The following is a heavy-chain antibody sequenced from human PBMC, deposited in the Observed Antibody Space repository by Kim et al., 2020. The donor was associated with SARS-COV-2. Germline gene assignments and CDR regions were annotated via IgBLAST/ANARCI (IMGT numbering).Heavy chain of an antibody. J-gene: IGHJ4*02. CDR3: GGNY. Sequence: INSDGRSTEYADSVKGRFTISRDNAKNTLYLQMNSLRAEDTAVYYCGGNYWGQGTLVTVSS. V-gene: IGHV3-74*01. CDR2: INSDGRST. D-gene: IGHD6-13*01.